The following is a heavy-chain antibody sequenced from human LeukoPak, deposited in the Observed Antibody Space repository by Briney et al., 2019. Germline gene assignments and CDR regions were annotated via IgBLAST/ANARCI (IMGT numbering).Heavy chain of an antibody. J-gene: IGHJ4*02. D-gene: IGHD5-12*01. Sequence: GGSLRLSCAASGFTFSSYGMSWVRQAPGKGLEWVPAISGSGINTYYADSVKGRFTISRDNSKNTLYLQMNSLRAEDTAVYYCAKDTSYDSRYYFDYWGQGTLVTVSS. CDR3: AKDTSYDSRYYFDY. V-gene: IGHV3-23*01. CDR1: GFTFSSYG. CDR2: ISGSGINT.